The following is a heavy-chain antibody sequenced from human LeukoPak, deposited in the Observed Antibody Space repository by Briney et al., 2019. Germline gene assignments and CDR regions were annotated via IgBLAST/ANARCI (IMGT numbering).Heavy chain of an antibody. CDR2: ICYTGSA. V-gene: IGHV4-59*08. J-gene: IGHJ4*02. CDR1: GGSISSYY. D-gene: IGHD1-26*01. CDR3: ARSDSGTYRHYFDY. Sequence: SETLSLTCTVSGGSISSYYWSWIRQPPGKGLEWIGYICYTGSANYNPSLESRVTISVDTSKNQFSLKLNSVTAADTAVYFCARSDSGTYRHYFDYWGQGTLVTVSS.